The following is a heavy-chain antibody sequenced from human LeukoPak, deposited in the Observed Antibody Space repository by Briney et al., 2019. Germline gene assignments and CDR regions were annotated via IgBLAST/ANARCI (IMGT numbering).Heavy chain of an antibody. Sequence: GGSLRLSCVVSGFRFSDYYMSWIRQTPGKGLELISYISGSGDAIYYTDSVKGRFTISRDNAKNSLYLQLGSLSAEDTAVYYCASLYDSTGFCFDYWGQGALVTVSS. J-gene: IGHJ4*02. CDR3: ASLYDSTGFCFDY. V-gene: IGHV3-11*01. CDR2: ISGSGDAI. CDR1: GFRFSDYY. D-gene: IGHD3-22*01.